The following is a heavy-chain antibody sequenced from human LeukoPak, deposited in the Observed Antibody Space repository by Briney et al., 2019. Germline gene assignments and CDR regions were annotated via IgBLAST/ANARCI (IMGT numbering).Heavy chain of an antibody. J-gene: IGHJ4*02. CDR3: ARDKSVSSSPFDY. D-gene: IGHD6-6*01. CDR2: ISSRSSYI. V-gene: IGHV3-21*01. Sequence: GGSLRLSCAASGFTFSSYSMNWVRQAREKGLEWVSSISSRSSYIYYADSVKGRFTISRDNAKNSLYLQMNSLRAEDTALYYCARDKSVSSSPFDYWGQGTLVTVSS. CDR1: GFTFSSYS.